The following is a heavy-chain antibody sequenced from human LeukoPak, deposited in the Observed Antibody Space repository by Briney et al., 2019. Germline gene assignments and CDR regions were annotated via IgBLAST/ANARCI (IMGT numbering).Heavy chain of an antibody. D-gene: IGHD3-3*01. CDR2: ISSSSSYI. Sequence: GGSLRLSCAASGFTFSSYSMNWVRQAPGKGLEWVSSISSSSSYIYYADSVKGRFTNSRDNAKNSLYLQMNSLRAEDTAVYYCARASRYDFWSGYPDAFDIWAKGQWSPSLQ. CDR1: GFTFSSYS. V-gene: IGHV3-21*01. CDR3: ARASRYDFWSGYPDAFDI. J-gene: IGHJ3*02.